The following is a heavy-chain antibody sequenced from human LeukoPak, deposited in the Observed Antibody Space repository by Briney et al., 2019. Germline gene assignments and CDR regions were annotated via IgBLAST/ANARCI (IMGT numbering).Heavy chain of an antibody. V-gene: IGHV4-34*01. CDR3: ASEEEDGQPFDY. CDR1: GGSFSGYY. J-gene: IGHJ4*02. D-gene: IGHD2-15*01. CDR2: INHSGST. Sequence: SETLSLTCAVYGGSFSGYYWSWIRQPPGKELEWIGEINHSGSTNYNPSLKSRVTISVDTSKNQFSLKLSSVTAADTAVYYCASEEEDGQPFDYWGQGTLVTVSS.